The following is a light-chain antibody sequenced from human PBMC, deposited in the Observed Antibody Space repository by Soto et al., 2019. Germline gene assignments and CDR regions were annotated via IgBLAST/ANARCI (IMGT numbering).Light chain of an antibody. Sequence: DIQMTQSPSSLSASVGDRVTITCRASQSISSYLNWYQQKPGTAPKLLIYAASSLQSGVPSRFSGSGSGTDLTLTISSLQPEDFATYYCQQSYSTPSITFGQGTRLEIK. CDR2: AAS. J-gene: IGKJ5*01. V-gene: IGKV1-39*01. CDR3: QQSYSTPSIT. CDR1: QSISSY.